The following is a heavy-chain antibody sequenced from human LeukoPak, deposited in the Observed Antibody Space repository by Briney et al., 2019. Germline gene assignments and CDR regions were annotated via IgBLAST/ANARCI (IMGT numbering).Heavy chain of an antibody. D-gene: IGHD2-21*01. V-gene: IGHV3-7*04. J-gene: IGHJ4*02. CDR1: GFNFSDSR. CDR3: VRGDWYFES. CDR2: INRDGTEK. Sequence: GGSLRLSCATSGFNFSDSRMTWVRQAPGKGLQWVANINRDGTEKHFLDSVEGRLTISRDNAKKSLYLQMSSLRPQDTAVYFCVRGDWYFESWGQGTLVTVSS.